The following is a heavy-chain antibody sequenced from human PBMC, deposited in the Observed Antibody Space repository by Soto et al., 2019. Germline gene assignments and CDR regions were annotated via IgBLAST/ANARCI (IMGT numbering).Heavy chain of an antibody. Sequence: ASVKVSCKASGYTFTGYYMHWVRQAPGQGLEWMGWINPNSGGTNYAQKFQGWVTMTRDTSISTAYMELSRLRSDDTAVYYCARMGLENVVVVAATTYYYGMDVWGQGTTVTVSS. J-gene: IGHJ6*02. CDR1: GYTFTGYY. CDR3: ARMGLENVVVVAATTYYYGMDV. D-gene: IGHD2-15*01. CDR2: INPNSGGT. V-gene: IGHV1-2*04.